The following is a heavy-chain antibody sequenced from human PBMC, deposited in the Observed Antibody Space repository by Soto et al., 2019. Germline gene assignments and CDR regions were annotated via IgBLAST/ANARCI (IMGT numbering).Heavy chain of an antibody. CDR1: GFIFSSYD. D-gene: IGHD4-17*01. CDR2: ISGGGDSI. CDR3: ARSKYGDYASALEI. J-gene: IGHJ3*02. V-gene: IGHV3-48*03. Sequence: EVQLVESGGGLVQPGGSLRLSCAVSGFIFSSYDMNWVRQTPGKGLEWVSYISGGGDSIYYADSVKGRFTISRDNAEKSLSLQMNSLRAEDTALYHCARSKYGDYASALEIWGQGTMVTVSS.